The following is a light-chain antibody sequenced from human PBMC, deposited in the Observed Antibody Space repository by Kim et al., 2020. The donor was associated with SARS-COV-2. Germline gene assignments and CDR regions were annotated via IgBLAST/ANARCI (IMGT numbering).Light chain of an antibody. J-gene: IGKJ2*01. CDR2: GAS. CDR1: QSVSNNY. Sequence: EIVLTQSPGTLSVSPGERATLPCRASQSVSNNYLAWYQQKPGQAPRRLIYGASSRATGIPDRFSGSGFGTNFSLTISRLGPEDCAVYYYQQYGTSPSYTFGQGTKLEIK. V-gene: IGKV3-20*01. CDR3: QQYGTSPSYT.